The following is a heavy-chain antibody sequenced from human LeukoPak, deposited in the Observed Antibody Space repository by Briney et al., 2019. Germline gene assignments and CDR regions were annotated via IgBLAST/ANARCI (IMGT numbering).Heavy chain of an antibody. Sequence: GGSLRLSCAASGFTFSSYGMHWVRQAPGKGLEWVAFIRYDGSNKYYADSVKGRFTIFRDNSKNTLYLQMNSLRAEDTAVYYCAKDPLNKVMESYYYYYMDVWGKGTTVTVSS. CDR3: AKDPLNKVMESYYYYYMDV. D-gene: IGHD2/OR15-2a*01. J-gene: IGHJ6*03. CDR1: GFTFSSYG. V-gene: IGHV3-30*02. CDR2: IRYDGSNK.